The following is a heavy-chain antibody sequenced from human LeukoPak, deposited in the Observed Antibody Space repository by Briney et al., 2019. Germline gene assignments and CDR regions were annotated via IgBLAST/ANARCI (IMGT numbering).Heavy chain of an antibody. J-gene: IGHJ4*02. CDR3: ARAGDLNGNPY. D-gene: IGHD2-8*01. Sequence: ASVKVSCKASGYTFTDYFMHWVRQAPGQGLESMDWIDADSGTPTYPQKFQGRVTMTRDTSTSTVYMELSRLISDDTAVYYCARAGDLNGNPYWGQGTLVTVSS. CDR2: IDADSGTP. CDR1: GYTFTDYF. V-gene: IGHV1-2*02.